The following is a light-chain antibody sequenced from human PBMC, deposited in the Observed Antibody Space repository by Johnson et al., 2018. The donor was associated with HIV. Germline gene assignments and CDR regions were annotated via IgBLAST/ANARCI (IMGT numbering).Light chain of an antibody. V-gene: IGLV1-51*01. J-gene: IGLJ1*01. Sequence: QSILTQPPSVSAAPGQKVTVSCSGSSSNIGNNFVSWYQQVPGTAPKLLIYDTDKRPSGIPDRLSGSKSGTSATLGISGLQTGDEADYYCGTWDSSLSENVFGTGTKVTV. CDR1: SSNIGNNF. CDR2: DTD. CDR3: GTWDSSLSENV.